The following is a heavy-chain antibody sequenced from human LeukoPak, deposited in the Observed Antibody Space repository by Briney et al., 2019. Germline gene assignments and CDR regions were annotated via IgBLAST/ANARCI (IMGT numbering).Heavy chain of an antibody. CDR1: GFVLSDYG. V-gene: IGHV3-30*02. CDR2: VRNDGSSE. J-gene: IGHJ4*02. Sequence: GGSLRLSCAASGFVLSDYGTHWVRQAPGKGLEWVAFVRNDGSSEYYVGSVKGRFTISRDKSKNTLYLQMNSLRVEDTAVYSCAKESDSGYHSEGPRNWGLGTLVTVSS. D-gene: IGHD5-12*01. CDR3: AKESDSGYHSEGPRN.